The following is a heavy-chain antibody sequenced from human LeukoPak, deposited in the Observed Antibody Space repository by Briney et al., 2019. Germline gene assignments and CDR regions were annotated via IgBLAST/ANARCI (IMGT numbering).Heavy chain of an antibody. CDR1: GFTFSDHY. D-gene: IGHD5-24*01. J-gene: IGHJ4*02. CDR3: ARSKRSYDY. V-gene: IGHV3-11*01. Sequence: AGSLRLYCAASGFTFSDHYMSWIGQAPGKGLEWASYISSSGSTTYYAGLARGRLTMSTANATNFLDLRMNSLRAEDTAIYFCARSKRSYDYWGQGALATVSS. CDR2: ISSSGSTT.